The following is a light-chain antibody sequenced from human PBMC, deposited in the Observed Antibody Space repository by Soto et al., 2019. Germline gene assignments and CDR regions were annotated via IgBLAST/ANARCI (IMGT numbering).Light chain of an antibody. J-gene: IGKJ2*01. Sequence: DIVMAQSPASLAVSLGERATVNCRSSQSLLSTSDNKNYLAWYQHKPGQPPKALIYWASTRESGVPERFSGSGSGTEFSLTINSLQAEDVAVYYCQQYDSSFHTFGQGTKLEIK. CDR3: QQYDSSFHT. CDR1: QSLLSTSDNKNY. CDR2: WAS. V-gene: IGKV4-1*01.